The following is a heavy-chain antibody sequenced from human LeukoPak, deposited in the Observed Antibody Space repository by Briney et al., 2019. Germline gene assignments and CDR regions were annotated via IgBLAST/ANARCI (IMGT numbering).Heavy chain of an antibody. CDR2: IYYSGST. D-gene: IGHD3-10*01. J-gene: IGHJ4*02. CDR3: AARTVRGDSSDY. V-gene: IGHV4-39*01. Sequence: PSETLSLTCTVSGGSISSSSYYWGWIRQPPGKGLEWIGSIYYSGSTYYNPSLKSRVTISVDTSKNQFSLKLSSVTAADTAVYYCAARTVRGDSSDYWGQGTLVTVSS. CDR1: GGSISSSSYY.